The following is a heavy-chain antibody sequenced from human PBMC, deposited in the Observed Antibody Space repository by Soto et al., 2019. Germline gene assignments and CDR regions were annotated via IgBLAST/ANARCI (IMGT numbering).Heavy chain of an antibody. D-gene: IGHD6-19*01. Sequence: SETLSLTCTVSGVSISGHYWIWIRQSPGKGLEWIGSIFYTGSTNYNPSLKSRVTLSVDTSKNQFSLRLNSVTAADTAVYYCARVGSSGWSPDYWGQGTLVTVSS. CDR1: GVSISGHY. CDR2: IFYTGST. J-gene: IGHJ4*02. V-gene: IGHV4-59*11. CDR3: ARVGSSGWSPDY.